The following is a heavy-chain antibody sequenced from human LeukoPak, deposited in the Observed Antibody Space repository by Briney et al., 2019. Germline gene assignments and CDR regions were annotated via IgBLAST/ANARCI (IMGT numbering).Heavy chain of an antibody. CDR3: VRDTKDY. CDR1: GFTFSGYA. CDR2: INGSGGST. J-gene: IGHJ4*02. D-gene: IGHD2-8*01. Sequence: GGSLRLSCAASGFTFSGYAMSWVRQAPGKGLEWVSDINGSGGSTYYADSVKGRFTISRDNSKNTLYLQLNSLRADDTAIYYCVRDTKDYWGQGTLVTVSS. V-gene: IGHV3-23*01.